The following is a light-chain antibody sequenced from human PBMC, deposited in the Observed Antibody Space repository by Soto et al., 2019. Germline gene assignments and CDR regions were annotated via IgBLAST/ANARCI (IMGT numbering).Light chain of an antibody. CDR2: GIS. CDR1: QSVSSN. Sequence: EIVMTQSPATLSVSPGARAPLSCRASQSVSSNLAWYQQKPGQAPRLLMYGISRRATGIPDRFSGSGSGTDFTLTITRLEPEDFAVYYCQQYVTSSPRTFGQGTKVDIK. J-gene: IGKJ1*01. V-gene: IGKV3-20*01. CDR3: QQYVTSSPRT.